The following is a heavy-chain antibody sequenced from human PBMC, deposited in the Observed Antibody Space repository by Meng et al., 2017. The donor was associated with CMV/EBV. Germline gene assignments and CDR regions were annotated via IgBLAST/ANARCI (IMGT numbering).Heavy chain of an antibody. Sequence: ASVNVSCKASGYTFTSYGISWVRQAPGQGLECMGWISSYNGNTNYAQKLQGRVTMNTDTSTSTAYMELRSLRSDDTAVYYCARDFSAYYYDSSDLPDAFDIWGQGTMVTVSS. J-gene: IGHJ3*02. D-gene: IGHD3-22*01. CDR3: ARDFSAYYYDSSDLPDAFDI. V-gene: IGHV1-18*01. CDR2: ISSYNGNT. CDR1: GYTFTSYG.